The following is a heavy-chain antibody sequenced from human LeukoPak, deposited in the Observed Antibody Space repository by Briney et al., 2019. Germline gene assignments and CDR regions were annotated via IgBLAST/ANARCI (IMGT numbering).Heavy chain of an antibody. CDR1: GGTFSSYA. CDR3: ARDPDGGNSFDY. V-gene: IGHV1-69*06. D-gene: IGHD4-23*01. J-gene: IGHJ4*02. Sequence: RASVKVSCKASGGTFSSYAISWVRQAPGQGLEWMGGIIPIFGTANYAQKFQGRVTITADKSTSTAYMELSSLRSEDTAVYYCARDPDGGNSFDYWGQGTLVTVSS. CDR2: IIPIFGTA.